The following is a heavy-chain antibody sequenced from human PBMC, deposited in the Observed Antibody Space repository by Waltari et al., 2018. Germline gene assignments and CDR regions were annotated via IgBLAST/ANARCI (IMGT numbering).Heavy chain of an antibody. CDR3: AGAAVGLLSPEGY. Sequence: QVQLVQSGAEVKKPGASVKVSCKVSGYTLTELSMHWVRQAPGQGLEWMGRIIPIFGTANYAQKFQGRVTITADKSTSTAYMELSSLRSEDTAVYYCAGAAVGLLSPEGYWGQGTLVTVSS. CDR2: IIPIFGTA. V-gene: IGHV1-69*13. D-gene: IGHD2-21*01. J-gene: IGHJ4*02. CDR1: GYTLTELS.